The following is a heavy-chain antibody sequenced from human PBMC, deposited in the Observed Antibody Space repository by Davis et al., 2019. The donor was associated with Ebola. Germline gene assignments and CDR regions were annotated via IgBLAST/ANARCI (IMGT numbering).Heavy chain of an antibody. CDR2: INHSGST. J-gene: IGHJ4*02. CDR3: ARREMWDMIVVVTPFDY. V-gene: IGHV4-34*01. D-gene: IGHD3-22*01. CDR1: GGSFSGFY. Sequence: SETLSLTCAVYGGSFSGFYWSWIRQPPGKGLEWIGEINHSGSTNYNPSLKSRVTISVDTSKNQFSLKLSSVTAADTAVYYCARREMWDMIVVVTPFDYWGQGTLVTVSS.